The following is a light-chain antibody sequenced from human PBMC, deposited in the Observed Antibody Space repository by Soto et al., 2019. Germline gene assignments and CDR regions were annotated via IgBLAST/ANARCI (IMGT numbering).Light chain of an antibody. CDR3: CSYTSSTSYV. J-gene: IGLJ1*01. V-gene: IGLV2-14*01. CDR1: SSDVGGYNF. CDR2: DVT. Sequence: QSVLTQPASVSGSPGQSITISCTGTSSDVGGYNFASWYQQHPGKAPKLMIHDVTTRPSGVSNRFSGSKSGTTASLTISRLQAEDEADYYCCSYTSSTSYVFGTGTKVTVL.